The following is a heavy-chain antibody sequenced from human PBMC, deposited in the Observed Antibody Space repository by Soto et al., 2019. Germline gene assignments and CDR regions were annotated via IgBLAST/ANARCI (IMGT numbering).Heavy chain of an antibody. CDR2: IYYSGIS. CDR1: GGSISSSSYY. J-gene: IGHJ4*02. V-gene: IGHV4-39*01. Sequence: SETLSLTCTVSGGSISSSSYYWGWIRQPPGKGLVWIGSIYYSGISYYNASLKSRVTISVDTSKNRFSLNLSSVTAADTAVYYCASLRQYCFDYWGQGILVTVSS. D-gene: IGHD2-15*01. CDR3: ASLRQYCFDY.